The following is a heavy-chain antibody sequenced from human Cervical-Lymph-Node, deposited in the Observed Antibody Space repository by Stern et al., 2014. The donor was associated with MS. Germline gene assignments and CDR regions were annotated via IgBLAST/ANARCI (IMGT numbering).Heavy chain of an antibody. CDR1: GGTFSSSYA. CDR3: ARGIVTNRPAATLHNLFDP. CDR2: IIPIIGLA. D-gene: IGHD2-15*01. V-gene: IGHV1-69*09. Sequence: QVQLVESGAEVKKPGSSVNVSCKASGGTFSSSYAVSWVRQAPGQGLGWVGRIIPIIGLANYAQKFQTRLTITADKSSSTVYMRLSSLTSEDTALYYCARGIVTNRPAATLHNLFDPWGQGTLVTVSS. J-gene: IGHJ5*02.